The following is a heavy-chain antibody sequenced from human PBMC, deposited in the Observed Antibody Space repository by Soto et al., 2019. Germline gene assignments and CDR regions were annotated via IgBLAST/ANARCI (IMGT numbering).Heavy chain of an antibody. CDR1: GYTFTSYY. V-gene: IGHV1-18*04. CDR2: INAYGGST. J-gene: IGHJ6*02. Sequence: ASVKVSCKASGYTFTSYYMHWVRQAPGQGLEWMGLINAYGGSTNYAQKLQGRVTMTTDTSTSTAYMELRSLRSDDTAVYYCAREEYSSGWYLTYYYYGMDVWGQGTTVTVSS. D-gene: IGHD6-19*01. CDR3: AREEYSSGWYLTYYYYGMDV.